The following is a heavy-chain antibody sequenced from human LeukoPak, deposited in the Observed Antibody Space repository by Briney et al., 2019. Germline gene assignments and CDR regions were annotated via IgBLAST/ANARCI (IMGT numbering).Heavy chain of an antibody. Sequence: SETLSLTCTVSGGSISSSSYYWGWIRQPPGKGLEWIGSIYYSGSNYYNPSLKSRVTISVDTSKNQFSLKLSSVTAADTAVYYCARTSYDFWSGYYNSYYYYYMDVWGKGTTVTVSS. CDR3: ARTSYDFWSGYYNSYYYYYMDV. J-gene: IGHJ6*03. V-gene: IGHV4-39*01. CDR2: IYYSGSN. CDR1: GGSISSSSYY. D-gene: IGHD3-3*01.